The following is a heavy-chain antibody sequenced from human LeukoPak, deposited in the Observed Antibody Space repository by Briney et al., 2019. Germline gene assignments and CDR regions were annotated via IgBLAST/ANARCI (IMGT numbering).Heavy chain of an antibody. D-gene: IGHD4-17*01. J-gene: IGHJ6*02. CDR3: AKDRDDYGDFYGMDV. CDR1: GFTFSSYG. CDR2: IRYDGSNK. Sequence: GGSLRLSCAASGFTFSSYGMHWVRQAPGKGLEWVAFIRYDGSNKYYADSVRGRLTISRDNSKNTLYLQKNSLRAEDTAVYYCAKDRDDYGDFYGMDVWGQGTTVTVSS. V-gene: IGHV3-30*02.